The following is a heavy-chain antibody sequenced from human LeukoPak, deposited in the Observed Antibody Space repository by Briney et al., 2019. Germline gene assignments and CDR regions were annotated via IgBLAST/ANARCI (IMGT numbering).Heavy chain of an antibody. J-gene: IGHJ4*02. CDR1: GFTFSSYP. V-gene: IGHV3-30-3*01. CDR2: ISYDGSNK. CDR3: AKDFSYDMLTGSYYFDY. Sequence: GRSLRLSCAASGFTFSSYPMHWVRQAPGKGLEWVGVISYDGSNKYSADSVKGRFTISRDNSKNTLYLQVSSLRAEDTAVYYCAKDFSYDMLTGSYYFDYWGQGTLVTVSS. D-gene: IGHD3-9*01.